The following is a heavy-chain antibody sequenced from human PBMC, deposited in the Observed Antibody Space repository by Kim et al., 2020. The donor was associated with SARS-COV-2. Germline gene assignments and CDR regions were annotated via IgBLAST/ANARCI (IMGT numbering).Heavy chain of an antibody. J-gene: IGHJ6*02. CDR3: AKPWFGELFAFRYYYYYYGMDV. Sequence: GGSLRLSCAASGFTFSSYAMSWVRQAPGKGLEWVSAISGSGGSTYYADSVKGRFTISRDNSKNTLYLQMNSLRAEDTAVYYCAKPWFGELFAFRYYYYYYGMDVWGQGTTVTVSS. V-gene: IGHV3-23*01. CDR2: ISGSGGST. D-gene: IGHD3-10*01. CDR1: GFTFSSYA.